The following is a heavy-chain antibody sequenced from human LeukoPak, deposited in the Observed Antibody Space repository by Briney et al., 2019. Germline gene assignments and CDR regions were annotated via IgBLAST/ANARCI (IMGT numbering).Heavy chain of an antibody. CDR3: ATDTCRAASFRNWFDP. CDR1: SGSFSIYY. Sequence: PSETLSLICSLCSGSFSIYYASWPRQPAGKGLEWIGRIYTSGSTNYNPSLKSRVTIPVEKSKNQFSLKLSSVTAAAQAVYYWATDTCRAASFRNWFDPWGQGTLVTVSS. D-gene: IGHD2-15*01. CDR2: IYTSGST. J-gene: IGHJ5*02. V-gene: IGHV4-4*07.